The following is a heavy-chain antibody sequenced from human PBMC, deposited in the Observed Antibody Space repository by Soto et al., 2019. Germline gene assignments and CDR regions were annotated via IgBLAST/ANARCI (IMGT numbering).Heavy chain of an antibody. J-gene: IGHJ4*02. D-gene: IGHD2-21*01. Sequence: PGESLKISCAASGFSFRDYFMSWLRQAPGKVLEWVSYIGPYGNSIYYADSVKGRFTISRDDATKSLHLHMNSLRTDDTAVYYCARDDHTYRVYWGQGXPVTVYS. CDR2: IGPYGNSI. CDR3: ARDDHTYRVY. CDR1: GFSFRDYF. V-gene: IGHV3-11*01.